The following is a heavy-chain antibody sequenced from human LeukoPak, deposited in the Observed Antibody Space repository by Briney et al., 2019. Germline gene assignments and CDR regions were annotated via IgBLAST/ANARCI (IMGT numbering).Heavy chain of an antibody. CDR1: GFTFSNHA. CDR2: IGTAGDT. Sequence: PGGSLRLSCATSGFTFSNHAMHWVRRPTGKGLEWVSAIGTAGDTFYPGSVKGQFTISRENAKNSLSLQMNSLRAEDTAVYYCVRQQTPHGNFDYWGQGTLVTVSS. D-gene: IGHD1-26*01. CDR3: VRQQTPHGNFDY. J-gene: IGHJ4*02. V-gene: IGHV3-13*01.